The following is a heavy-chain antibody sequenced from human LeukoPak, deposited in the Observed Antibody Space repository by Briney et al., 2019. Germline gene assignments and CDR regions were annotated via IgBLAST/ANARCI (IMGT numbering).Heavy chain of an antibody. Sequence: ASVKVSCKASGYTFTGYYMRWVRQAPGQGLEWMGWINPNSGGTNYAQKFQGRVTMTRDTSISTAYMELSRLRSDDTAVYYCARDFGYYDTSGLSDWGQGTLVTVSS. J-gene: IGHJ4*02. V-gene: IGHV1-2*02. CDR1: GYTFTGYY. D-gene: IGHD3-22*01. CDR3: ARDFGYYDTSGLSD. CDR2: INPNSGGT.